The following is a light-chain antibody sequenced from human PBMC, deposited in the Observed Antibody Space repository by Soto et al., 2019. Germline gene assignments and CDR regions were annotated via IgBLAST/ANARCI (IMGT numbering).Light chain of an antibody. V-gene: IGKV1-39*01. CDR1: QSISSY. CDR3: QQSYSTPPG. J-gene: IGKJ2*01. Sequence: DIQMTQSPSSLSASVGDRVTITCRASQSISSYLNWYQQKPGKAPKLLIYAASSLQSGVPSRFSGSGSGTDITLTISSLQPEDFATYYCQQSYSTPPGFGQGTKLEIK. CDR2: AAS.